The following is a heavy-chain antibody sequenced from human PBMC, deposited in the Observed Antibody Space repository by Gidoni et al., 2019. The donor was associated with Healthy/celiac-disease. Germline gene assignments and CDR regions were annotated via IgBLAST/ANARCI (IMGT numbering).Heavy chain of an antibody. Sequence: QVQLVESGGGVVQPGGSLRLSCAASGFTFSSSGMHWVRQAPGKGLEWVAFIRYDGSNKYYADSVKGRFTISRDNSKNTLYLQMNSLRAEDTAVYYCAKAFYDSSGYYYPVFDYWGQGTLVTVSS. CDR1: GFTFSSSG. D-gene: IGHD3-22*01. J-gene: IGHJ4*02. V-gene: IGHV3-30*02. CDR3: AKAFYDSSGYYYPVFDY. CDR2: IRYDGSNK.